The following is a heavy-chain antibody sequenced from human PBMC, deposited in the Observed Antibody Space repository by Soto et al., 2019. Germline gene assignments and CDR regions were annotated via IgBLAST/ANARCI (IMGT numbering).Heavy chain of an antibody. J-gene: IGHJ4*02. CDR2: IYYSGNT. CDR3: GRGEVDRYNWNYGIDY. D-gene: IGHD1-7*01. CDR1: GGSISSYY. Sequence: KTSETLSLTCTVSGGSISSYYWSWIRQPPGKGLEWIGYIYYSGNTNYNPSLKSRVTISVDTSKNQFSLKLSSVTAADTAVYYCGRGEVDRYNWNYGIDYWGQGTLVTVS. V-gene: IGHV4-59*01.